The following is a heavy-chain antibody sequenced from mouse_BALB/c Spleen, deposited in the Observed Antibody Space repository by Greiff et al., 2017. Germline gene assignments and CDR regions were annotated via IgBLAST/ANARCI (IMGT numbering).Heavy chain of an antibody. CDR1: GFTFSDYY. D-gene: IGHD1-1*01. CDR3: ARSTTVVATPYYYAMDY. V-gene: IGHV5-4*02. J-gene: IGHJ4*01. Sequence: EVQVVESGGGLVKPGGSLKLSCAASGFTFSDYYMYWVRQTPEKRLEWVATISDGGSYTYYPDSVKGRFTISRDNAKNNLYLQMSSLKSEDTAMYYCARSTTVVATPYYYAMDYWGQGTSVTVSS. CDR2: ISDGGSYT.